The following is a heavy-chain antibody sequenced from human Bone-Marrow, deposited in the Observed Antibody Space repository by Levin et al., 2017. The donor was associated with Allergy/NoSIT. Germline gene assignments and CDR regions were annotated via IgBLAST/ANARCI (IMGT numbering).Heavy chain of an antibody. CDR3: ARVSDYGDRDAFDI. Sequence: SQTLSLTCSVSGDSLNSPYWTWIRQPPGTGLEWIAYIHYSGSTNSNPSLKSRITISVDTSKNQFSLKLNSVTAADTAVYYCARVSDYGDRDAFDIWGQGTMVTVSS. D-gene: IGHD4-17*01. CDR1: GDSLNSPY. CDR2: IHYSGST. V-gene: IGHV4-59*11. J-gene: IGHJ3*02.